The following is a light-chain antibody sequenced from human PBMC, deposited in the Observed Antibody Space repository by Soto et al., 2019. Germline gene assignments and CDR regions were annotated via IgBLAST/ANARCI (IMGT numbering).Light chain of an antibody. V-gene: IGKV3-20*01. CDR2: GAS. J-gene: IGKJ4*01. CDR3: QQYGSPLT. CDR1: QSVSSSY. Sequence: EIVLTQSPGALSLSPGERATLSCRASQSVSSSYLAWYQQKPGQAPRLLIYGASSRATGIPDRFSGSGSGTDFTLTISRLEPEDFALYYCQQYGSPLTFGGGTKVDI.